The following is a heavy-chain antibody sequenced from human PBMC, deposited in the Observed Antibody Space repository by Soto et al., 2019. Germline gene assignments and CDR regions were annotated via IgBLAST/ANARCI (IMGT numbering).Heavy chain of an antibody. CDR3: ARDWETTYYYDSSGYYAPGY. V-gene: IGHV3-33*01. Sequence: QVQLVESGGGVVQPGRSLRLSYAASGFTFSSYGMHWVRQAPGKGLEWVAVIWYDGSNKYYADSVKGRFTISRDNSKNKLYLQMNSLRAEDTAVYYCARDWETTYYYDSSGYYAPGYWGQGTLVTVSS. D-gene: IGHD3-22*01. J-gene: IGHJ4*02. CDR1: GFTFSSYG. CDR2: IWYDGSNK.